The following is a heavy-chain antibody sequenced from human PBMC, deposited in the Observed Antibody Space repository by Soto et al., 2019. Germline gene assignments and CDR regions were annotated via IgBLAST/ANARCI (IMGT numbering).Heavy chain of an antibody. CDR2: ISSSSSTI. D-gene: IGHD2-2*01. Sequence: GGSLRLSCTASGFTFSSYWMHWVRQGPGEGLEWVSYISSSSSTIYYADSVKGRFTISRDNAKNSPYLQMNSLRDEDTAVYYCARSGGPAAMIPEYYYGMDVWGQGTTVTVS. CDR3: ARSGGPAAMIPEYYYGMDV. V-gene: IGHV3-48*02. CDR1: GFTFSSYW. J-gene: IGHJ6*02.